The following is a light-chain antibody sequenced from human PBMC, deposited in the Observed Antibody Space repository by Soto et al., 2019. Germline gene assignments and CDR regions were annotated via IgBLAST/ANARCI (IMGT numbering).Light chain of an antibody. CDR2: AAS. J-gene: IGKJ4*01. CDR3: QQFNKYPLT. V-gene: IGKV1-39*01. Sequence: DIQMTQSPSSLSASVGDRVTITCRASQSISSHLNWYQQKPGKAPKLLIYAASTLQSGVPSRFSGSGSGTDCTLTISSLQPEDSATYYCQQFNKYPLTLGGGTKVDIK. CDR1: QSISSH.